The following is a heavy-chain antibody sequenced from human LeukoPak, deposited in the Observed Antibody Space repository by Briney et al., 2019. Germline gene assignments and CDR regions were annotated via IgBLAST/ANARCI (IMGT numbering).Heavy chain of an antibody. CDR3: ARDHFRRGITRYSSGWEFDP. V-gene: IGHV3-21*01. CDR2: ISSSSSYI. CDR1: GFTFSSYS. D-gene: IGHD6-19*01. J-gene: IGHJ5*02. Sequence: GGSLRLSCAASGFTFSSYSMKWVRQAPGKGLEWVSSISSSSSYIYYADSVKGRFTISRDNAKNSLYLQMNSLRAEDTAVYYCARDHFRRGITRYSSGWEFDPWGQGTLVTVSS.